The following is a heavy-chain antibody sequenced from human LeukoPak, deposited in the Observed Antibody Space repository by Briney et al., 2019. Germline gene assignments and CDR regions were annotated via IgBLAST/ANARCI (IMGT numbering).Heavy chain of an antibody. Sequence: GGSLRLSCAASGFPFSSYEMNWVRQARGKGLEWVSYISSRGNSIYYADSVKGRFTVSRDNANKSLYLHINSLRAEDTAVYYCARGTGLDYWGQGTLVTVSS. J-gene: IGHJ4*02. CDR3: ARGTGLDY. D-gene: IGHD1-14*01. CDR1: GFPFSSYE. CDR2: ISSRGNSI. V-gene: IGHV3-48*03.